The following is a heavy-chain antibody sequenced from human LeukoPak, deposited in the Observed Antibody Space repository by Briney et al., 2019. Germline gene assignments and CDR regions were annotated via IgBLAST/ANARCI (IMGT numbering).Heavy chain of an antibody. CDR1: GASISSYY. CDR2: IYYSGST. J-gene: IGHJ4*02. CDR3: ARDKKGASCYDY. D-gene: IGHD2-2*01. Sequence: PSETLSLTCTVSGASISSYYWSWIRQPPGKGLEWIGYIYYSGSTNYNPSLKSRVTISVDTSKNQFSLKLSSVTAADTAVYYCARDKKGASCYDYWGKGTLVTVSS. V-gene: IGHV4-59*01.